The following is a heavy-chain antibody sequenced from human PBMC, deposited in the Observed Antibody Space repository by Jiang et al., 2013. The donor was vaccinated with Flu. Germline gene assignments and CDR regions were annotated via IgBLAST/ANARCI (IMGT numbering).Heavy chain of an antibody. V-gene: IGHV1-3*01. CDR1: GYTFTSYT. CDR2: INAGNGDT. J-gene: IGHJ4*02. Sequence: SGAEVKKPGASVRLSCRASGYTFTSYTIHWVRQAPGQSLEWMGWINAGNGDTRYSQNFQDRVSFSTDTSATTAFLDLSNLRSGDSAVYYCARHTDGYTSGRYEGNNFDFWGQGTLVTVSS. CDR3: ARHTDGYTSGRYEGNNFDF. D-gene: IGHD6-19*01.